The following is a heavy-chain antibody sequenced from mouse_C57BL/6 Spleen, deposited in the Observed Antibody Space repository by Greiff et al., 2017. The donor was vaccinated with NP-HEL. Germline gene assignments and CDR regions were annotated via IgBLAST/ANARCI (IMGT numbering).Heavy chain of an antibody. J-gene: IGHJ3*01. V-gene: IGHV1-50*01. D-gene: IGHD2-4*01. CDR1: GYTFTSYW. CDR3: ARRDYDGGPWFAY. Sequence: QVQLQQPGAELVKPGASVTLSCKASGYTFTSYWMQWVNQRPGQGLEWLGEIDPSDSYTNYNQKFNGQATLTVDSSSSTAYMQLSSLTSEDSAVYYCARRDYDGGPWFAYWGQGTLVTVSA. CDR2: IDPSDSYT.